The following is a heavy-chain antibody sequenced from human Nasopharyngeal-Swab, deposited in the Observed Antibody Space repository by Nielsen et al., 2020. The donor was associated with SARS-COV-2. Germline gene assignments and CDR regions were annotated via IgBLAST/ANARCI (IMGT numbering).Heavy chain of an antibody. CDR3: ARDYYYDSSVFDY. D-gene: IGHD3-22*01. CDR1: GGSFSGYY. CDR2: INHSGST. Sequence: SETLSLTCAVYGGSFSGYYWSWIRQPPGKGLERIGEINHSGSTNYNPSLKSRVTISVDTSKNQFSLKLSSVTVADTAVYYCARDYYYDSSVFDYWGQGTLVTVSS. J-gene: IGHJ4*02. V-gene: IGHV4-34*01.